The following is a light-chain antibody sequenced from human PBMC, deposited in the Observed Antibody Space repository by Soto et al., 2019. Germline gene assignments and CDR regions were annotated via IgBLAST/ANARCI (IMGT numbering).Light chain of an antibody. CDR3: QQYYSAPWT. J-gene: IGKJ1*01. CDR1: QSVLYSSNNKNY. V-gene: IGKV4-1*01. CDR2: WAS. Sequence: DIVMTQSPDSLAVSLGERATINCKSSQSVLYSSNNKNYLAWYQQKPGQPPKLLIYWASTRESGVPDRFSGSASGTDFTLTNSSLQAEDVAVYYCQQYYSAPWTFGQVTKVEIK.